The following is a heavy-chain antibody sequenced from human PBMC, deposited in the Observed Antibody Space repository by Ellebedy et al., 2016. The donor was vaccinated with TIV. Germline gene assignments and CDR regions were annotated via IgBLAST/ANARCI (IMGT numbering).Heavy chain of an antibody. D-gene: IGHD6-13*01. V-gene: IGHV3-48*02. J-gene: IGHJ4*02. CDR2: ISSSSSTI. CDR1: GLTFSSYS. CDR3: ARDRGAAADPFFDY. Sequence: GESLKISXAASGLTFSSYSMNWVRQAPGKGLEWVSYISSSSSTIYYADSVKGRFTISRDNAKNSLYLQMNSLRDEDTAVYYCARDRGAAADPFFDYWGQGTLVTVSS.